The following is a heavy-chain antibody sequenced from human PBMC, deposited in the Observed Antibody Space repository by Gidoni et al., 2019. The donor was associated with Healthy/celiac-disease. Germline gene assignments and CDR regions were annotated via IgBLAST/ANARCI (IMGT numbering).Heavy chain of an antibody. J-gene: IGHJ4*02. CDR2: ISGSGGST. D-gene: IGHD2-15*01. CDR3: ANIVVVAAKFDY. CDR1: GFTFSSYA. V-gene: IGHV3-23*01. Sequence: EVQLLESGGGLVHPGGSLRLSCAASGFTFSSYAMSWVRQAPGKGLEWVSAISGSGGSTYYADSVKGRFTISRDNSKNTLYLQMNSLRAEDTAVYYCANIVVVAAKFDYWGQGTLVTVSS.